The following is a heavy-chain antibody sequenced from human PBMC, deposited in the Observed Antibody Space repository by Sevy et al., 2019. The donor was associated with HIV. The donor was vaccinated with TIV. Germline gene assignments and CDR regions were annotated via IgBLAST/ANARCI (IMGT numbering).Heavy chain of an antibody. J-gene: IGHJ4*02. CDR1: GYSFSGYN. V-gene: IGHV1-2*06. CDR3: VRVPAAAGTRGYFDY. Sequence: ASVKVSCKTSGYSFSGYNMHWVRQAPGQGLEWMGRINPTSGGTKFAEMFQGRVTMTRDMSISTAYMELSSLRSDDTAAYYCVRVPAAAGTRGYFDYWGQGTLVTVSS. CDR2: INPTSGGT. D-gene: IGHD6-13*01.